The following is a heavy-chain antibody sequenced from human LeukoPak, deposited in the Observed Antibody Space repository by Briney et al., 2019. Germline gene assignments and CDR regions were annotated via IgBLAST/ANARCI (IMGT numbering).Heavy chain of an antibody. Sequence: SETLSLTCTVSGGSISNYYWSWIRQPAGKGLEWIGRIYTSGSTYYNPSLGSRVTMSVDTSKNQFSLKLSSVTAADPAVYYCARDAYYYDSSGYNICDYWGQGTLVTVSS. V-gene: IGHV4-4*07. CDR3: ARDAYYYDSSGYNICDY. CDR2: IYTSGST. D-gene: IGHD3-22*01. J-gene: IGHJ4*02. CDR1: GGSISNYY.